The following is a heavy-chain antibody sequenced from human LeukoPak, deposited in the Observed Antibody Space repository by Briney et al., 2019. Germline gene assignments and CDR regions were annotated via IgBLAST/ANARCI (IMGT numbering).Heavy chain of an antibody. Sequence: PSETLSLTCTDSGGSISSYYWSWIRQPPGKGLEWIGYIYYSGSTNYNPSLKSRVTISVDTSKSQFSLKLSSVTAADTAVYYCARGYSSNWYWFDPWGQGTLVTVSS. CDR1: GGSISSYY. D-gene: IGHD6-13*01. CDR2: IYYSGST. J-gene: IGHJ5*02. CDR3: ARGYSSNWYWFDP. V-gene: IGHV4-59*12.